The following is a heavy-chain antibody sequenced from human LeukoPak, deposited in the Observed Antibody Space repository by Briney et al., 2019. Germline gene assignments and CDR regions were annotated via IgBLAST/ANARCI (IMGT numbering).Heavy chain of an antibody. Sequence: GGSLRLSCAASGFTFNNYAMHWVRQAPGKGLQWVAVISYDGSNKYYADSVKGRFTISRDNSKNTLYLQMNSLRAEDTAVYYCAKGLEVIADSSGYDYWGQGTLVTVSS. CDR2: ISYDGSNK. CDR3: AKGLEVIADSSGYDY. D-gene: IGHD3-22*01. CDR1: GFTFNNYA. V-gene: IGHV3-30*04. J-gene: IGHJ4*02.